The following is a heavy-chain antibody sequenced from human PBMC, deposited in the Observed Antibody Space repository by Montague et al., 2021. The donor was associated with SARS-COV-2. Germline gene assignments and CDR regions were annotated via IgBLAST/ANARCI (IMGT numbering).Heavy chain of an antibody. CDR2: IKQDGSEK. Sequence: SLRLSCAASGFTFSSYWMSWVRQAPGKGLEWVANIKQDGSEKYYVDSVKGRFTISRDNAKNSLYLQMNSLRAEDTAVYYCARAEGPSQMVRGVTTWDYWGQGTLVTVSS. CDR1: GFTFSSYW. V-gene: IGHV3-7*01. CDR3: ARAEGPSQMVRGVTTWDY. J-gene: IGHJ4*02. D-gene: IGHD3-10*01.